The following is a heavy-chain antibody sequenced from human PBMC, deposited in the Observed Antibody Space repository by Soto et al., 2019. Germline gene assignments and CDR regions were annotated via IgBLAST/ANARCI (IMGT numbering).Heavy chain of an antibody. D-gene: IGHD6-13*01. Sequence: SETLSLTCTVSGGSISSGGYYWSWIRQHPGKGLEWIGYIYYSGSTYYNPSLKSQVTISVDTSKNQFSLKLSSVTAADTAVYYCARAEKMGIAAAGTGNAFDIWGQGTMVTVSS. CDR3: ARAEKMGIAAAGTGNAFDI. J-gene: IGHJ3*02. V-gene: IGHV4-31*01. CDR1: GGSISSGGYY. CDR2: IYYSGST.